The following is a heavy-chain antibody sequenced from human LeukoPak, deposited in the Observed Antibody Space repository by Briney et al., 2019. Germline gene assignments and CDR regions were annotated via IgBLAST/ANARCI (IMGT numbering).Heavy chain of an antibody. J-gene: IGHJ4*02. V-gene: IGHV3-15*07. D-gene: IGHD3-10*01. Sequence: PGGSLRLSCAASGFTFSNAWMNWVRQAPGKGLEWVGRIKSKTDGGTTDYAAPVKGRFTISRDDSKNTLYLQMNSLKTEDTAVYYCTACEVVRGALVYWGQGTLVTVSS. CDR2: IKSKTDGGTT. CDR3: TACEVVRGALVY. CDR1: GFTFSNAW.